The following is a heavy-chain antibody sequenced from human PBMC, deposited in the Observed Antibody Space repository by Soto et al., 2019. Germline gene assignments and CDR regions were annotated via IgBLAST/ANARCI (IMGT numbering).Heavy chain of an antibody. Sequence: SQTLSLTCAISGDSVSSNSAAWNWIRQSPSRGREWLGRTYYRSKWYNDYAVSVKSRITINPDTSKNQFSLQLNSVTPEDTAVYYCAREEEIAVAGNNWFYPWGQGTLVTVSS. CDR3: AREEEIAVAGNNWFYP. D-gene: IGHD6-19*01. CDR2: TYYRSKWYN. CDR1: GDSVSSNSAA. J-gene: IGHJ5*02. V-gene: IGHV6-1*01.